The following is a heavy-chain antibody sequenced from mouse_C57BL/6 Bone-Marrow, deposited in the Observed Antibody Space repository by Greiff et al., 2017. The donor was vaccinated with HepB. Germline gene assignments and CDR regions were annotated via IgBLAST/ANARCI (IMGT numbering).Heavy chain of an antibody. Sequence: VQLKESVAELVRPGASVKLSCTASGFNIKNTYMHWVKQRPEQGLEWIGRIDPANGNTKYAPKFQGKATITADTSSNTAYLQLSSLTSEDTAIYYCARSDSSGYRYFDYWGQGTTLTVSS. V-gene: IGHV14-3*01. CDR1: GFNIKNTY. CDR3: ARSDSSGYRYFDY. J-gene: IGHJ2*01. D-gene: IGHD3-2*02. CDR2: IDPANGNT.